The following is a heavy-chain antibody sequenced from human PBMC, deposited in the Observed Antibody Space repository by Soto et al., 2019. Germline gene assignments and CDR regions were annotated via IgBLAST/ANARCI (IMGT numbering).Heavy chain of an antibody. V-gene: IGHV2-5*02. CDR2: IYWDDDR. CDR3: AHSPWTGTKPYFDY. CDR1: GVSLSSSGVG. Sequence: QITLKESTPTLAKPTQTLTLTCTFSGVSLSSSGVGVGWIRQPPGQSLEWLVLIYWDDDRRYSPSINSSLTIPKDTSKNQVILTMTNIDPVDTATNSCAHSPWTGTKPYFDYWRPGTLVTVSS. D-gene: IGHD1-1*01. J-gene: IGHJ4*02.